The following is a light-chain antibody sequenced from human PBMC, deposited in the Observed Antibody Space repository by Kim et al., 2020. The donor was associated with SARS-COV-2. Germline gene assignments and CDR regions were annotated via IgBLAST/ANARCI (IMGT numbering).Light chain of an antibody. CDR3: QQDYNLWT. J-gene: IGKJ1*01. CDR2: DAS. Sequence: FAPGDSAPLSCRASQSVSSSYLSWYQKTPGQAPRLLIYDASTRATGIPPRFSGSGSGTDFTLTISSLQPEDFAVYYCQQDYNLWTFGQGTKVDIK. V-gene: IGKV3D-7*01. CDR1: QSVSSSY.